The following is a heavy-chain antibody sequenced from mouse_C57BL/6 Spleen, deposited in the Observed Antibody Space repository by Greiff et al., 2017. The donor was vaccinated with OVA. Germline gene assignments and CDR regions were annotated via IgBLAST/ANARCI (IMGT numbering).Heavy chain of an antibody. V-gene: IGHV14-4*01. CDR3: TTWERGYDEEGIGMDY. CDR1: GFNIKDDY. D-gene: IGHD2-2*01. Sequence: EVQLQESGAELVRPGASVKLSCTASGFNIKDDYMHWVKQRPEQGLEWIGWIDPENGDTEYASKFQGKATITADTSSNTAYLQLSSLTSEDTAVYYCTTWERGYDEEGIGMDYWGQGTSVTVSS. J-gene: IGHJ4*01. CDR2: IDPENGDT.